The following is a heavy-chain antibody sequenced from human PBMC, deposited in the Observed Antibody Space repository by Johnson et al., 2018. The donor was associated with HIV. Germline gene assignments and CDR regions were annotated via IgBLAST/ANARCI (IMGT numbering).Heavy chain of an antibody. J-gene: IGHJ3*02. D-gene: IGHD2/OR15-2a*01. Sequence: QVQLVESGGGVVQPGGSLRLSCAASGFTFSSYGMHRVRQAPGTGLEWVAFIRYDGSNKYYADSVKGRFTISRDNAKNSLYLQMNSLRADDTAVYYWASEYEAFDIWGQGTMVTVSS. CDR3: ASEYEAFDI. V-gene: IGHV3-30*02. CDR1: GFTFSSYG. CDR2: IRYDGSNK.